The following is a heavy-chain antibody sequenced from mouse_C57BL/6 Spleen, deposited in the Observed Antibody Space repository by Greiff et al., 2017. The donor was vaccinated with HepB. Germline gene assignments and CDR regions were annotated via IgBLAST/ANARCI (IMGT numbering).Heavy chain of an antibody. Sequence: EVQLMESGGGLVKPGGSLKLSCAASGFTFSDYGMHWVRQAPEKGLEWVAYISSGSSTIYYADTVKGRFTISRDNAKNTLFLQMTSLRSEDTAMYYCATSYYGSSYGYFDVWGTGTTVTVSS. CDR2: ISSGSSTI. CDR3: ATSYYGSSYGYFDV. V-gene: IGHV5-17*01. J-gene: IGHJ1*03. D-gene: IGHD1-1*01. CDR1: GFTFSDYG.